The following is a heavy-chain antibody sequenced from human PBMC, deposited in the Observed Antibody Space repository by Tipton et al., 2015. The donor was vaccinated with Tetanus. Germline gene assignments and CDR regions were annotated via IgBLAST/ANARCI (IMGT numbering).Heavy chain of an antibody. J-gene: IGHJ6*02. Sequence: TLSLTCTVSGDSISSGDHYWSWIRQRPGMGLEWIGYIYYSGSTNYNPSLKSRLSISVDTSKNQFSLRLTSVTAADTAVYFCARDPGGCTSSSCYRGRYFYYGMDAWGQGTTVTVSS. V-gene: IGHV4-31*03. CDR1: GDSISSGDHY. D-gene: IGHD2-2*01. CDR3: ARDPGGCTSSSCYRGRYFYYGMDA. CDR2: IYYSGST.